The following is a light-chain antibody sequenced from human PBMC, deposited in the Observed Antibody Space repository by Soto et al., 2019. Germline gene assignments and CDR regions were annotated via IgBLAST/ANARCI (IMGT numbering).Light chain of an antibody. CDR2: TTS. CDR3: QPANSSPIT. Sequence: DIQMTQSPSFMSASVGDRVTVTCRASQGINRWLAWYQQKPGKAPKLLIYTTSTLASGVPSRFRGSGSRTDFTLTISTLQPEDFATYYCQPANSSPITFGQGTRLEIK. V-gene: IGKV1-12*01. J-gene: IGKJ5*01. CDR1: QGINRW.